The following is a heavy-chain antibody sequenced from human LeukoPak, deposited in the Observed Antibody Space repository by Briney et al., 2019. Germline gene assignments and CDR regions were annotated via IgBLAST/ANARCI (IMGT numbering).Heavy chain of an antibody. CDR3: AIQIKCSGGRCYLVVRGTDAFDI. CDR2: INPNSGST. Sequence: GASVKVSCKASGYTFTGYYMHWVRQAPGQGLEWMGLINPNSGSTNYAQKFQGRVTMTRDTSNSTVYMELSSLRSEDTAVYYCAIQIKCSGGRCYLVVRGTDAFDIWGQGTMVTVSS. D-gene: IGHD2-15*01. J-gene: IGHJ3*02. CDR1: GYTFTGYY. V-gene: IGHV1-2*02.